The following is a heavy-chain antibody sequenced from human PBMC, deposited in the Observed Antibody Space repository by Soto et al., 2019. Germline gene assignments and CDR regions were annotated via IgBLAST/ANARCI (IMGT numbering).Heavy chain of an antibody. J-gene: IGHJ4*02. CDR3: GHRSNSFDFWGNDY. Sequence: QITLKESGPALVKPTQTLTLTCTFSGFSLIAGLGVTWIRQPPGKAPEWLALVYWNGDKRYSPSLRDRLTITTETSRNQVVLTMTNMDPVDTATYYCGHRSNSFDFWGNDYWGQGILVTVSS. V-gene: IGHV2-5*01. CDR1: GFSLIAGLG. D-gene: IGHD3-3*01. CDR2: VYWNGDK.